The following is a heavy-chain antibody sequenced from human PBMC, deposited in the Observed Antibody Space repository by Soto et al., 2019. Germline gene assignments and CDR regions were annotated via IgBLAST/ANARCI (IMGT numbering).Heavy chain of an antibody. Sequence: QLHLVQSGAVVKKPGASVTVSCSASGYPVTAYYMHWVRQAPGRGLEWMGGINPATGAAKYTQTFQGRVTMTRDTSTGTGFMELGGLTSEDTAGFYCARGGGVGVAGSAAFDMWGQGTLVTVSS. CDR2: INPATGAA. J-gene: IGHJ3*02. CDR1: GYPVTAYY. D-gene: IGHD3-3*01. CDR3: ARGGGVGVAGSAAFDM. V-gene: IGHV1-2*02.